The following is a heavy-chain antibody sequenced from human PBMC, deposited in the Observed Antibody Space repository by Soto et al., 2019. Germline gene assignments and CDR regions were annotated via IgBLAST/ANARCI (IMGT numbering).Heavy chain of an antibody. CDR3: ARLGPLYCSGGSCYSGSFDY. CDR2: INSDGSRT. D-gene: IGHD2-15*01. J-gene: IGHJ4*02. CDR1: GFTFTDYW. V-gene: IGHV3-74*01. Sequence: GSLRLSCAASGFTFTDYWTHWVRQAPGKGLVWVSRINSDGSRTSYADSVTGRFTISRDNSKNTLYLQMNSLRAEDTAVYYCARLGPLYCSGGSCYSGSFDYWGQGTLVTVSS.